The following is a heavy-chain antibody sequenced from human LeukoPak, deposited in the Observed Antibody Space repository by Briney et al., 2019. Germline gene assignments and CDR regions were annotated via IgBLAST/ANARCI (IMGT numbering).Heavy chain of an antibody. Sequence: GGSLRFSCTVSGFTFSDYAMHWLRQAPGKGLEWVAMISYNGVRKDYADSMEGRFTISRDNSKNTLYLQITTLRTEDTAVYYCARGHRWYSSGRTNTNFDYWGQGTLVTVSS. D-gene: IGHD6-19*01. J-gene: IGHJ4*02. CDR3: ARGHRWYSSGRTNTNFDY. CDR1: GFTFSDYA. V-gene: IGHV3-30-3*01. CDR2: ISYNGVRK.